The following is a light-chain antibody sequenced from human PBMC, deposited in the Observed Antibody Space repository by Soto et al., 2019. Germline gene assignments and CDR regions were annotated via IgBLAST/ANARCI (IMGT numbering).Light chain of an antibody. CDR2: DVS. CDR1: SSDVGGYNY. CDR3: SSYTSSSTL. J-gene: IGLJ2*01. Sequence: QSALTQPSSVSGSPGQSITISCTGTSSDVGGYNYVSWYQQHPGKAPKLMIYDVSNRPSVVSNRFSGSKSGNTASLTISGLQAEDEADYYCSSYTSSSTLFGGGTKLTV. V-gene: IGLV2-14*01.